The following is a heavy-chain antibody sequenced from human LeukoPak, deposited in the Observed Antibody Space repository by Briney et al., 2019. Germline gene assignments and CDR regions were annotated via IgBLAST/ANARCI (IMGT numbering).Heavy chain of an antibody. CDR1: GGTFSNYS. CDR2: IIPILGTA. V-gene: IGHV1-69*13. CDR3: ARALDSGYVYYYYCGMDV. Sequence: GSSVKVSCKASGGTFSNYSISWVRQAPGQGLEGMGGIIPILGTANYAQKFQGRVTITADESASTAYMELSSLRSEDPAVYYCARALDSGYVYYYYCGMDVWGQGTAVTVSS. D-gene: IGHD5-12*01. J-gene: IGHJ6*02.